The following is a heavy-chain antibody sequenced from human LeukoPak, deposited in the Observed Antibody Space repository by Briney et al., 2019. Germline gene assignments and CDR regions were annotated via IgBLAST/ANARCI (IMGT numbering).Heavy chain of an antibody. CDR3: ARGGVVAAANNWFDP. Sequence: SETLSLTCTVSSYSISSGYYWGWIRQPAGKGLEWIGRIHTSGSTNYSPSLKSRVTISVDTSKNQFSLNLSSVTAADTAVYYCARGGVVAAANNWFDPWGQGTLVTVSS. CDR2: IHTSGST. CDR1: SYSISSGYY. V-gene: IGHV4-61*02. D-gene: IGHD2-2*01. J-gene: IGHJ5*02.